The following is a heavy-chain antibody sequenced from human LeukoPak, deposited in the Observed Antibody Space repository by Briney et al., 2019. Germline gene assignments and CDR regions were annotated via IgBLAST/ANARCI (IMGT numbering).Heavy chain of an antibody. D-gene: IGHD3-16*01. CDR3: ARDSVWGPGSGTYLDYMDV. CDR1: GFTFSSYA. J-gene: IGHJ6*03. Sequence: GGSLRLSCAASGFTFSSYAMHWVRQAPGKGLEWVAVISYDGSNKYYADSVKGRFTISRDNSKNTLYLQMNSLRAEDTAVYYCARDSVWGPGSGTYLDYMDVWGKGTTVTVSS. CDR2: ISYDGSNK. V-gene: IGHV3-30-3*01.